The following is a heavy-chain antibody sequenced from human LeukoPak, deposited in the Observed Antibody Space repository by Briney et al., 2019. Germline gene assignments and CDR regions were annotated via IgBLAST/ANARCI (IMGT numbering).Heavy chain of an antibody. D-gene: IGHD2/OR15-2a*01. Sequence: SETLSLTCTVSGGSFSISSDYWGWIRQPPGKGLEWIGDIYYSGTTNYNPSLKSRVTMSVDTSKNQFSLKLNSATAADTAVYYCARRLSTRSYYLDDWGQGTLVTVSS. V-gene: IGHV4-39*01. CDR3: ARRLSTRSYYLDD. CDR2: IYYSGTT. J-gene: IGHJ4*02. CDR1: GGSFSISSDY.